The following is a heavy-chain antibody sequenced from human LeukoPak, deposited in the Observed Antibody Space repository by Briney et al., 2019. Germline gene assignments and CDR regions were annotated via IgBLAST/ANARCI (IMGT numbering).Heavy chain of an antibody. CDR3: AARGYCSGTSCLLEY. D-gene: IGHD2-2*01. CDR1: GFTFSSYW. CDR2: INSDGSST. V-gene: IGHV3-74*01. Sequence: PGGSLRLSCAASGFTFSSYWMRWVRQAPGKGLVWVSRINSDGSSTNYADSVKGRFTISRDNAKNTLYVQMNSLRAEDTAVYYCAARGYCSGTSCLLEYWGQGTLVTVSS. J-gene: IGHJ4*02.